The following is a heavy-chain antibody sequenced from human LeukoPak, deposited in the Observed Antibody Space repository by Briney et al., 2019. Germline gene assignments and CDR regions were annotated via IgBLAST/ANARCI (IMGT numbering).Heavy chain of an antibody. V-gene: IGHV4-4*07. J-gene: IGHJ4*02. CDR2: IYTSGST. Sequence: SETLSLTCTDSGGSISSYYWSWIRQPAGKGLEWIGRIYTSGSTNYNPSLKSRVTISVDKSKNQFSLKLSSVTAADTAVYYCARVYPTYSSGWFFDYWGQGTLVTVSS. D-gene: IGHD6-19*01. CDR3: ARVYPTYSSGWFFDY. CDR1: GGSISSYY.